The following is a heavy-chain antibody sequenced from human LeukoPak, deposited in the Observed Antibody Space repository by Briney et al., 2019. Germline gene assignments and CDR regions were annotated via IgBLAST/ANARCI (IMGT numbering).Heavy chain of an antibody. CDR1: GASVSSGGYY. Sequence: SETLSLTCTVSGASVSSGGYYWSWIRQPPGRGLEWIGNIYYSGSTNYNPSLKSRVTISVDTSKNQFSLKVSSVTAADTAVYYCARRGGAGRSFDYWGQGTLVTVSS. D-gene: IGHD2-21*01. V-gene: IGHV4-61*08. CDR3: ARRGGAGRSFDY. J-gene: IGHJ4*02. CDR2: IYYSGST.